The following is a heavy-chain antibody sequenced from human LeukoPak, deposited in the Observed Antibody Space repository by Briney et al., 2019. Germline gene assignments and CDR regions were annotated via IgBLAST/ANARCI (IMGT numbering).Heavy chain of an antibody. J-gene: IGHJ6*02. CDR3: ARGGGYSMDV. CDR2: IWYDGSNK. V-gene: IGHV3-33*01. CDR1: GFPFSSYG. Sequence: GGSLRLSCAASGFPFSSYGMHWVRQAPGKGLEWVAIIWYDGSNKYYADSVKGRFTISRDNSKKMLYLQMNSLRAEDTAMYYCARGGGYSMDVWGPGTTVTVSS.